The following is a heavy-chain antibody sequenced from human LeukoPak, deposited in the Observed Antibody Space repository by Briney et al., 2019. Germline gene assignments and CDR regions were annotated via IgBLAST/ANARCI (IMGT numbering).Heavy chain of an antibody. CDR3: ARDKTEGLPDY. CDR2: ISAYNGNT. V-gene: IGHV1-18*01. Sequence: ASVKVSCKASGYTFTSYGISWVRQAPGQGLEWMGWISAYNGNTNYAQKLQGRVTMTTDTSTSTVYMELSSLRSEDTAVYYCARDKTEGLPDYWGQGTLVTVSS. CDR1: GYTFTSYG. D-gene: IGHD1-14*01. J-gene: IGHJ4*02.